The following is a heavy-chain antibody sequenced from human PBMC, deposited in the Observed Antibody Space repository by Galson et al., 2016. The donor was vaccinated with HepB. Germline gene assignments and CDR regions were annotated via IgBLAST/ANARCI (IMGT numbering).Heavy chain of an antibody. J-gene: IGHJ6*02. CDR1: GYTFSNDD. CDR2: MNPKSGNT. Sequence: SVKVACTASGYTFSNDDINRVRLAPGQGPEWKAWMNPKSGNTGYDKSFKARVTMTRDTSISTAYIELYSLTSDDTAVYFCARGGNLPKTNLYGMDVWGQGTTVTVSS. V-gene: IGHV1-8*01. CDR3: ARGGNLPKTNLYGMDV. D-gene: IGHD2-8*01.